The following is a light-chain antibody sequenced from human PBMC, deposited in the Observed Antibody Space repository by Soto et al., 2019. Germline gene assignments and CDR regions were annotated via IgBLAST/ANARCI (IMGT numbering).Light chain of an antibody. CDR2: DVS. CDR3: ISYTSSSPYV. Sequence: QSALTQPASVSGSPGQSITISCTGTSSDVGGYNYVSWYQHHPGKAPKLIIFDVSNRPSGISNRFSGSKSGNTASLTISGLQAEDEADYYCISYTSSSPYVFGTGTKHTVL. V-gene: IGLV2-14*03. J-gene: IGLJ1*01. CDR1: SSDVGGYNY.